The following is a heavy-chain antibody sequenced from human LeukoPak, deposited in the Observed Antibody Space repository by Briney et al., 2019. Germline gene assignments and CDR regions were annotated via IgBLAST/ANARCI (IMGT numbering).Heavy chain of an antibody. J-gene: IGHJ4*02. V-gene: IGHV3-23*01. CDR3: AKGGGGVLAS. CDR1: GFTFSSYG. D-gene: IGHD3-16*01. Sequence: GGSLRLSCAASGFTFSSYGMSWVRQAPGKGLEWVSAISGSGGSTYYADSVKGRFTISRDNSRNTLFLQMNSLKADDTAVYYCAKGGGGVLASWGQGTLVTVSS. CDR2: ISGSGGST.